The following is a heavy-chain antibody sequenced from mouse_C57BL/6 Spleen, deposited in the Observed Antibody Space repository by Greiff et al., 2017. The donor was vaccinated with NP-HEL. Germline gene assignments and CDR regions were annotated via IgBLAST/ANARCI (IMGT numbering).Heavy chain of an antibody. D-gene: IGHD2-4*01. J-gene: IGHJ3*01. CDR3: ARLEDYEFAY. CDR1: GYTFTSYW. V-gene: IGHV1-59*01. Sequence: QVQLQQPGAELVRPGTSVKLSCKASGYTFTSYWMHWVKQRPGQGLEWIGVIDPSDSYTNYNQKFKGKATLTVDTSSSTAYMQLSSLTSEDSAVYYCARLEDYEFAYWGQGTLVTVSA. CDR2: IDPSDSYT.